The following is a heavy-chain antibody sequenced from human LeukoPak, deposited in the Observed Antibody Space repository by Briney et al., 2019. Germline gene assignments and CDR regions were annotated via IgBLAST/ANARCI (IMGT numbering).Heavy chain of an antibody. J-gene: IGHJ4*02. CDR1: DGSFSDYY. CDR3: ARQETWERSALIDY. V-gene: IGHV4-34*01. Sequence: SEALSLTCGAYDGSFSDYYWSWIRQPPGKGLEWIGEINHSGNTNYNPSLKSRVTISVDTSKNQFSLKLSSVTAADTAVYYCARQETWERSALIDYWGQGTLVTVSS. CDR2: INHSGNT. D-gene: IGHD1-1*01.